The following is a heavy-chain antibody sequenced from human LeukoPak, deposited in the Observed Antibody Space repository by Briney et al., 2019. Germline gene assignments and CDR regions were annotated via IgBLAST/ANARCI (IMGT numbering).Heavy chain of an antibody. CDR1: GFTVSSNY. Sequence: PGGSLRLSCAASGFTVSSNYMSWVRRAPGKGLEWVSVIYSGGSTYYADSVKGRFTISRDNSKNTLYLQMNSLRAEDTAVYYCARVPAGYSSSWYYFDYWGQGTLVTVSS. J-gene: IGHJ4*02. CDR3: ARVPAGYSSSWYYFDY. V-gene: IGHV3-66*01. CDR2: IYSGGST. D-gene: IGHD6-13*01.